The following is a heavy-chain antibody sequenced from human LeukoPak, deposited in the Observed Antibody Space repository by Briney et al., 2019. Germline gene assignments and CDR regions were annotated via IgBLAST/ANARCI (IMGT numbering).Heavy chain of an antibody. V-gene: IGHV4-30-4*01. CDR3: ARVRGALYRGYFQH. CDR2: IYYSGST. D-gene: IGHD3-16*01. Sequence: SVTLSLTCTVSAGSISSGDYYWSWIRQPPGKCLEWIGYIYYSGSTYYNPSLKSRVTISVDTSKTQFSLKLSSVTAADTAVYYCARVRGALYRGYFQHWGQGTLVTVSS. CDR1: AGSISSGDYY. J-gene: IGHJ1*01.